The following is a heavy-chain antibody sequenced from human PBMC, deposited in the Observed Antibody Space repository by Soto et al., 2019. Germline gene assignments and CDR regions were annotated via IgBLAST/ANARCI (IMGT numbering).Heavy chain of an antibody. V-gene: IGHV5-10-1*01. J-gene: IGHJ6*02. CDR2: IDPSDSYT. CDR3: ARQGIEYATLTYYYYYGMDV. CDR1: GYSFTSYW. D-gene: IGHD2-8*01. Sequence: RGESLKISCKGSGYSFTSYWISWVRQMPGKGLEWMGRIDPSDSYTNYSPSFQGHVTISADKSISTAYLQWSSLKASDTAMYYCARQGIEYATLTYYYYYGMDVWGQGTTVTVSS.